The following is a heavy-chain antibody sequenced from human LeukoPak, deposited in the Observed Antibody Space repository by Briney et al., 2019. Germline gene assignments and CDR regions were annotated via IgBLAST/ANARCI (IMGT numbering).Heavy chain of an antibody. D-gene: IGHD2-15*01. Sequence: PSETLSLTCAVYGGSFSGYYWSWIRQPPGKGLEWIGEINHSGSTNYNPSLKSRVTISLDTSKNQFSLKLNSVTAADTAVYYCARGQVVRDYWGQGTLVTVSS. CDR2: INHSGST. V-gene: IGHV4-34*01. CDR3: ARGQVVRDY. J-gene: IGHJ4*02. CDR1: GGSFSGYY.